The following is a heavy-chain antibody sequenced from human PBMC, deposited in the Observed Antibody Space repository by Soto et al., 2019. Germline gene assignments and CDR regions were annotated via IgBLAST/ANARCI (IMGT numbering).Heavy chain of an antibody. J-gene: IGHJ3*02. Sequence: GASVKVSCKASGGTLSSYAISWVRQAPGQGLEWMGGIIPIFGTANYAQKFQGRVTITADKSTSTAYMELSSLRSEDTAVYYCALAVTVYLYDAFDIWGQGTMVTVSS. V-gene: IGHV1-69*06. D-gene: IGHD2-21*02. CDR3: ALAVTVYLYDAFDI. CDR1: GGTLSSYA. CDR2: IIPIFGTA.